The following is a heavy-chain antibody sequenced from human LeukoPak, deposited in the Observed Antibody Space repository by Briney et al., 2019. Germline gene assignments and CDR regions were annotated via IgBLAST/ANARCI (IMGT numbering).Heavy chain of an antibody. CDR1: GFTFSSYA. CDR2: ISSSGSGGNT. V-gene: IGHV3-23*01. D-gene: IGHD2-15*01. J-gene: IGHJ4*02. Sequence: GGSLRLSCAASGFTFSSYAMSWVRQASGKGLEWVSGISSSGSGGNTYYADSVKGRFTISRDNSKNTLYLQMNSLRAEDTAVYYCARDSLYCSGGSCYSGEAGFYFDYWGQGTLVTVSS. CDR3: ARDSLYCSGGSCYSGEAGFYFDY.